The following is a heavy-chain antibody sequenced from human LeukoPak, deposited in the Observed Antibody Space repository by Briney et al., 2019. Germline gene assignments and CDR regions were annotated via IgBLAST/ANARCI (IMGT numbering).Heavy chain of an antibody. Sequence: SETLSLTCAVYGGSFSGYYWSWIRQPPGKGLEWIGEINHSGCTNYNPSLKSRVTISVDTSKNQFSLKLSSVTAADTAVYYCARGDIVVVPAAMGNWFDPWGQGTLVTVSS. CDR1: GGSFSGYY. V-gene: IGHV4-34*01. CDR3: ARGDIVVVPAAMGNWFDP. CDR2: INHSGCT. D-gene: IGHD2-2*01. J-gene: IGHJ5*02.